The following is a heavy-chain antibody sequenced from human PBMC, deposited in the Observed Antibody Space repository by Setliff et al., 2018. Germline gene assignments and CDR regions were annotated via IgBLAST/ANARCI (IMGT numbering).Heavy chain of an antibody. CDR3: ARFSGHNYGSFDS. Sequence: GASVKVSCKASGYTFTGYYMHWVRQAPGQGLEWMGWMNPNTGGTTYAQAFQARITMTRDTSISTAYMELSSLRSDDTAVYYCARFSGHNYGSFDSWGQGTLVTSPQ. CDR2: MNPNTGGT. CDR1: GYTFTGYY. J-gene: IGHJ4*02. D-gene: IGHD5-18*01. V-gene: IGHV1-2*02.